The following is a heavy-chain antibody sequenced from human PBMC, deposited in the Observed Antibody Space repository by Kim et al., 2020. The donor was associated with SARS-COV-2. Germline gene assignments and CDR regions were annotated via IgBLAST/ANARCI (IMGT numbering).Heavy chain of an antibody. J-gene: IGHJ4*02. CDR2: INSDGSST. CDR3: ARVAHRGADYWGAQLYYFDY. CDR1: GFTFSSCW. V-gene: IGHV3-74*01. D-gene: IGHD7-27*01. Sequence: GGSLRLSCAASGFTFSSCWMHWVRQAPGKGLVWVSRINSDGSSTSYADSVKGRFTISRDNAKNTLYLQMNSLGAEDTAVYYCARVAHRGADYWGAQLYYFDYWGQGTLVTVSS.